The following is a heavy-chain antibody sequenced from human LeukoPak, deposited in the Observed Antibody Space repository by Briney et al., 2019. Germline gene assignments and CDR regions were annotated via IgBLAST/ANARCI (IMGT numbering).Heavy chain of an antibody. CDR1: GGSFSGYY. D-gene: IGHD5-18*01. Sequence: SETLSLTCAVYGGSFSGYYWSWIRQPPGKGLEWIGEINHSGGTNYNPSLKSRVTISVDTSKNQFSLKLSSVTAADTAVYCCATRYPDTAMAKTFDYWGQGTLVTVSS. CDR2: INHSGGT. CDR3: ATRYPDTAMAKTFDY. J-gene: IGHJ4*02. V-gene: IGHV4-34*01.